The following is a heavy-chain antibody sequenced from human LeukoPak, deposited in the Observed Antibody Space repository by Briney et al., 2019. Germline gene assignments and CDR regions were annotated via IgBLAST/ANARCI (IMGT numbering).Heavy chain of an antibody. J-gene: IGHJ4*02. CDR1: GGSFSGYY. CDR2: INHSGST. Sequence: PSETLSLTCAVYGGSFSGYYWSWIRQPPGMGLEWIGEINHSGSTNYNPSLKSRVTISVDTSKNQFSLKLSSVTAADTAVYYCARHGILYPTDYWGQGTLVTVSS. V-gene: IGHV4-34*01. D-gene: IGHD2/OR15-2a*01. CDR3: ARHGILYPTDY.